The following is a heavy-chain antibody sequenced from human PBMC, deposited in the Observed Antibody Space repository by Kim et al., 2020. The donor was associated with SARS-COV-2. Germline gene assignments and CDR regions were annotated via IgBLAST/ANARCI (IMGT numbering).Heavy chain of an antibody. CDR1: GGSFSGYY. CDR2: INHSGSI. CDR3: ARYITVAGESLKAAFDI. D-gene: IGHD6-13*01. Sequence: SETLSLTCAVYGGSFSGYYWSWIRQPPGKGLEWVGEINHSGSINYNPSLKSRITISVDTSKNQFSLKLSSVTAADTAVYYCARYITVAGESLKAAFDIWGQGRMVTVSS. J-gene: IGHJ3*02. V-gene: IGHV4-34*01.